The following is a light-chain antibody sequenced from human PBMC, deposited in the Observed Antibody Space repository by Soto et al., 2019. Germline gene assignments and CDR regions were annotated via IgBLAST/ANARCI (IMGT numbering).Light chain of an antibody. J-gene: IGKJ5*01. Sequence: IQMTQSPSSLSASVGDRVTITCRASQGIRNNLGWYQQKSGKAPKLLIYDASSLESGVPSRFSGSGSGTEFTLTISSLQPDDFATYYCQQAHSFPITFGQGTRLEIK. CDR3: QQAHSFPIT. CDR1: QGIRNN. CDR2: DAS. V-gene: IGKV1-17*01.